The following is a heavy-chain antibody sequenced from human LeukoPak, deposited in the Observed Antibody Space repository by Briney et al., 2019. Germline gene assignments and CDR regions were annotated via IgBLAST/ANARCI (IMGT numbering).Heavy chain of an antibody. J-gene: IGHJ4*02. V-gene: IGHV3-9*01. CDR3: ARDPPEWELPLDY. D-gene: IGHD1-26*01. Sequence: PGRSLRLSCAASGFTFDDYAMHWVRQAPGKGLEWVSGISWNSGSIGYADSVKGRFTISRDNAKNSLYLYMNSLRDEDTAVYYCARDPPEWELPLDYWGQGTLVTVS. CDR1: GFTFDDYA. CDR2: ISWNSGSI.